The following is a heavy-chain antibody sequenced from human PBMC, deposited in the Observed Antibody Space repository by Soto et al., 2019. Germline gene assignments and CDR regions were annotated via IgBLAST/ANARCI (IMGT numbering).Heavy chain of an antibody. J-gene: IGHJ3*01. CDR3: TRDGVPL. CDR1: GLTFSTFT. V-gene: IGHV3-21*01. Sequence: GGSLRLSCAASGLTFSTFTLNWVRQAPGKGLEWVSSISTSGDSTYYEDSVRGRFTISRDNARASLFLQMDSLRADDTAMYYCTRDGVPLWGQGTMVTVSS. CDR2: ISTSGDST. D-gene: IGHD3-3*01.